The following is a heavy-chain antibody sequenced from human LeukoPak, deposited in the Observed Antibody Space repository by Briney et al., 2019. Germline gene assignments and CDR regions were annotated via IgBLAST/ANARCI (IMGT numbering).Heavy chain of an antibody. CDR2: ISGSGGST. CDR3: AKDQEGYSRVTVDFDY. D-gene: IGHD6-13*01. J-gene: IGHJ4*02. CDR1: GFTFSSYA. V-gene: IGHV3-23*01. Sequence: GGSLRLSCAASGFTFSSYAMSWVRQAPGKGLEWVSAISGSGGSTYYADSVKGRFTISRDNSKNTLYLQMNSLRAEDTAVYYCAKDQEGYSRVTVDFDYWGQGTLVTVSS.